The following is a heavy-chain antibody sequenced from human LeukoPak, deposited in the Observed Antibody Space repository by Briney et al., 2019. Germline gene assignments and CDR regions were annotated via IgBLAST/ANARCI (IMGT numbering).Heavy chain of an antibody. CDR2: ISAYNANT. Sequence: ASVKVSCKASGYTFTSYGISWVRQAPGQGLEWMGWISAYNANTNYAQKLQGRVTMTTDTSTSTAYMELRNLRSDDTAVYYCAREAPGTKEIYFDYGAQGTRVTVSS. CDR1: GYTFTSYG. V-gene: IGHV1-18*04. J-gene: IGHJ4*02. D-gene: IGHD1/OR15-1a*01. CDR3: AREAPGTKEIYFDY.